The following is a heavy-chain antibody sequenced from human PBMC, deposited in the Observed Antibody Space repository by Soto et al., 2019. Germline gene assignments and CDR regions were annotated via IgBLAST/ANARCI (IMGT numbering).Heavy chain of an antibody. CDR3: ARDLRAGGDY. CDR1: GYTLSDAN. V-gene: IGHV1-46*01. Sequence: QVQLVQSGAEVKKPGASVKVSCKASGYTLSDANINWVRQAPGQGPEWMGIINPRADSTNYAQKCQGRGTLTRDRSTSTVYMELSSLRSEDTAGYYCARDLRAGGDYWGQGTLVTVSS. J-gene: IGHJ4*02. D-gene: IGHD1-26*01. CDR2: INPRADST.